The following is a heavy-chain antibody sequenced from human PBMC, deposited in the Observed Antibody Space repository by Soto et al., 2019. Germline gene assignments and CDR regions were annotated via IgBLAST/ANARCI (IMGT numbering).Heavy chain of an antibody. D-gene: IGHD5-18*01. CDR1: GGSFSGYY. V-gene: IGHV4-34*01. CDR2: INHSGST. J-gene: IGHJ4*02. CDR3: ARQSYSFGPSNFDY. Sequence: SETLSLTCAVYGGSFSGYYWSWIRQPPGKGLEWIGEINHSGSTNYNPSLKSRVTISVDTSKNQFSLKLSSVTAADTAVYYCARQSYSFGPSNFDYWGQGTLVTVSS.